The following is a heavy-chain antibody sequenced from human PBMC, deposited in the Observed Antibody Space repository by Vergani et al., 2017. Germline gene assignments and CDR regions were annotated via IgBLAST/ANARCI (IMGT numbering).Heavy chain of an antibody. J-gene: IGHJ6*03. Sequence: QVQLPESGPGLVKPSETLSLTCTVSNDSVSNTFYYLGWIRQTPGKGLEWIGSIYYSGSTYYNPSLESRVTMSVDTSKSQFSLKLSSVTAADTAVYYCARDPGYCSSTSCYDHYYYYMDVWGKGP. CDR2: IYYSGST. CDR1: NDSVSNTFYY. D-gene: IGHD2-2*01. V-gene: IGHV4-39*07. CDR3: ARDPGYCSSTSCYDHYYYYMDV.